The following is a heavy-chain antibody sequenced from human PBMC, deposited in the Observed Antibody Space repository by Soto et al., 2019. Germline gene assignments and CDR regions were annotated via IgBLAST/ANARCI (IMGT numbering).Heavy chain of an antibody. D-gene: IGHD3-22*01. J-gene: IGHJ4*02. CDR2: ISGSGGST. CDR1: GFTFSSYA. V-gene: IGHV3-23*01. CDR3: AKDYYDSSGYYGGVYDY. Sequence: PGGSLRLSCAASGFTFSSYAMSWVRQAPGKGLEWVSTISGSGGSTYYADSVKGRFTISRDNSKNTLYLQMNSLRAEDTAVYYCAKDYYDSSGYYGGVYDYWGQGTLVTVSS.